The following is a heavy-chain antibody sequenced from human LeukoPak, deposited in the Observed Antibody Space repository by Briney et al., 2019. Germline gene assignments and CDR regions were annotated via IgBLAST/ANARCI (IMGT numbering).Heavy chain of an antibody. V-gene: IGHV4-39*07. D-gene: IGHD6-13*01. CDR1: GVSINYRRYQ. Sequence: SETLSLTCTVSGVSINYRRYQWGGPRQPPGKGGEWIGSIYYSGSTYYNPSLKSRVTISVDTSKNQFSLKLSSVTAADTAVYYCASGIAAAGTGYYWGQGTLVTVSS. CDR2: IYYSGST. J-gene: IGHJ4*02. CDR3: ASGIAAAGTGYY.